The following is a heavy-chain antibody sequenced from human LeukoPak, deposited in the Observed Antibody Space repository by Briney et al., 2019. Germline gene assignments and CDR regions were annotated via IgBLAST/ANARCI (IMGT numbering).Heavy chain of an antibody. CDR3: ARVGLYCSSTSCYFDP. D-gene: IGHD2-2*01. Sequence: SQTLSLTCAISGDSVSSNSAAWNWIRQSPSRGLEWLGRTYYRSKWYNDYAVSVKSRITINPDTSKNQFSLQLNSVTPEGTAVYYCARVGLYCSSTSCYFDPWGQGTLVTVSS. CDR2: TYYRSKWYN. CDR1: GDSVSSNSAA. J-gene: IGHJ5*02. V-gene: IGHV6-1*01.